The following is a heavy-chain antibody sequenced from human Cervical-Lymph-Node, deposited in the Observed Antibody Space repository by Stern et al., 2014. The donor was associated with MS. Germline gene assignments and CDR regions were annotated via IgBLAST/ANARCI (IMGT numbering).Heavy chain of an antibody. CDR1: GYSFTDYF. J-gene: IGHJ4*02. CDR2: IGSDTGGV. CDR3: ARGRGSHSDY. Sequence: QVQLVQSGAEVKKPGASVKVSCKASGYSFTDYFIHLVRQAPGQGLEWIGWIGSDTGGVNYAQRLQGRVTMTRDPSFSTTYMELSRLRSDDTAVYYCARGRGSHSDYWGQGTLVTVSS. D-gene: IGHD1-26*01. V-gene: IGHV1-2*02.